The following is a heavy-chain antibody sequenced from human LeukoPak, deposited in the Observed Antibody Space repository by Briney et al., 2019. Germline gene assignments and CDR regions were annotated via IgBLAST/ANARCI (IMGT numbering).Heavy chain of an antibody. J-gene: IGHJ4*02. V-gene: IGHV1-69*13. Sequence: ASVKVSCKASGGTFSSYAISWVRQAPGQGLEWMGGIIPLFGTANYAQKFQGRVTITADESTSTAYMELSSLRSEDTAVYYCAREADTAMSKSLDYWGQGTLVTVSS. CDR3: AREADTAMSKSLDY. CDR2: IIPLFGTA. D-gene: IGHD5-18*01. CDR1: GGTFSSYA.